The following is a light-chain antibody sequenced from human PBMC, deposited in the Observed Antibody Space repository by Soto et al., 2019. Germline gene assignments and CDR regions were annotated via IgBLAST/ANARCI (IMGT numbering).Light chain of an antibody. J-gene: IGKJ2*01. Sequence: EIVMTQSPATLSVSPGERATLSCRASQSVSSNLAWYQRKPGQAPRLLIYGASTRATGIPARFSGSGSGTEFPLPISSLQSEDFAVYDCQQYNKWRPYTFGPGTKLEL. V-gene: IGKV3-15*01. CDR2: GAS. CDR3: QQYNKWRPYT. CDR1: QSVSSN.